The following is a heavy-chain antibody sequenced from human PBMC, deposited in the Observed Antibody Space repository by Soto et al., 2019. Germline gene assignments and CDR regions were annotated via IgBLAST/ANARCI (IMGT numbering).Heavy chain of an antibody. CDR3: ARGGLNDYGDHFDY. J-gene: IGHJ4*02. Sequence: ASVKVSCKASGGTFSSYAISWVRQAPGQGLEWMGGIIPIFGTANYAQKFQGRVTITADESTSTAYMELSSLGSEDTAVYYCARGGLNDYGDHFDYWGQGTLVTVSS. V-gene: IGHV1-69*13. D-gene: IGHD4-17*01. CDR2: IIPIFGTA. CDR1: GGTFSSYA.